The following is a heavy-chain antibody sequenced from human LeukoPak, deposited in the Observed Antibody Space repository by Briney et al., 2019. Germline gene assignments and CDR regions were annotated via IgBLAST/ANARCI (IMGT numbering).Heavy chain of an antibody. Sequence: GGSLTLSCAASGFTFSNYWMHWVRQVPGKGLVWVSGINSDGSSTTYADSVKGRFTISRDSAKNTLYLQMNSLRAEDTALYYCAKDLRLWPTMGGQGTLVTVSS. V-gene: IGHV3-74*01. CDR2: INSDGSST. CDR1: GFTFSNYW. J-gene: IGHJ4*02. CDR3: AKDLRLWPTM. D-gene: IGHD5-18*01.